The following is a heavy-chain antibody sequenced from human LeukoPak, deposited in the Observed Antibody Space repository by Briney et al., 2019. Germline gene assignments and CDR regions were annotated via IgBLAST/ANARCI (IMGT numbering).Heavy chain of an antibody. V-gene: IGHV3-23*01. CDR2: ISGSGGST. CDR1: GFTFSSYA. Sequence: GGSLRLSCAASGFTFSSYAMSWVRQAPGKGLEWVSAISGSGGSTYYADSVKGRFTISRDNAKNTLYLQMNSLRAEDTAVYYCARSGAVGNWFDPWGQGTLVTVSS. D-gene: IGHD2-15*01. J-gene: IGHJ5*02. CDR3: ARSGAVGNWFDP.